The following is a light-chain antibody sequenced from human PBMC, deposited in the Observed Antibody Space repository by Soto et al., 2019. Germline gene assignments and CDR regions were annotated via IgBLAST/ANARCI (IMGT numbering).Light chain of an antibody. J-gene: IGKJ4*02. CDR1: QNISIW. CDR2: KAS. Sequence: EIQITQSPSTLSASVGDRVTITCRASQNISIWLAWYQQKPGKAPKFLIHKASTLQSGVPSRFSGSGSGTDFTLTISGLQPDDFATYFCHKSMTYFRTFGEGTQVEVK. V-gene: IGKV1-5*03. CDR3: HKSMTYFRT.